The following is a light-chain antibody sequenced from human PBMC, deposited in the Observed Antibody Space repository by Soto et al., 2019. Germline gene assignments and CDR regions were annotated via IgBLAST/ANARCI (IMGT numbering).Light chain of an antibody. V-gene: IGKV3-20*01. CDR1: QSVSSSY. Sequence: EIVLTQSPGTLSLSPGERATLSCRASQSVSSSYLAWYQQKPGQAPSLLIYGASSSATATPDRFSGSGSATDFSLPISRLEPEEYAVFYCQQYGSSVPFSFGQGTKLEIK. CDR3: QQYGSSVPFS. J-gene: IGKJ2*03. CDR2: GAS.